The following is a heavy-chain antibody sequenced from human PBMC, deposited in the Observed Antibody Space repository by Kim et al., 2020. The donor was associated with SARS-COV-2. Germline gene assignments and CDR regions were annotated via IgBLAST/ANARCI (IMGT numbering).Heavy chain of an antibody. Sequence: GGSLRLSCAASGFTFSSYGMHWVRQAPGKGLEWVAVIWYDGSNKYYADSVKGRFTISRDNSKNTLYLQMNSLRAEDTAVCYCATILYDSSPWGQGTLVTVSS. CDR1: GFTFSSYG. CDR3: ATILYDSSP. V-gene: IGHV3-33*01. D-gene: IGHD3-22*01. CDR2: IWYDGSNK. J-gene: IGHJ5*02.